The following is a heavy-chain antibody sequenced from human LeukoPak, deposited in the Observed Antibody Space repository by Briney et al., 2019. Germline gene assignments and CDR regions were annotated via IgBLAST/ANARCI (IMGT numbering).Heavy chain of an antibody. CDR2: IYSGGST. J-gene: IGHJ3*02. CDR3: ARHEPAWRGAFDI. D-gene: IGHD1-14*01. V-gene: IGHV3-66*04. Sequence: GGSLRLSCAASGFTVSSNYMSWVRQAPGKGLEWVSVIYSGGSTYYADSVKGRFTISRDNSKNTLYLQMNSLRAEDTAVYYCARHEPAWRGAFDIWGQGTMVTVSS. CDR1: GFTVSSNY.